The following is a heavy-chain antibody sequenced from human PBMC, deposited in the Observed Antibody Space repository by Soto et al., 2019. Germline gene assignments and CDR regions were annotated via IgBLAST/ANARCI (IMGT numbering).Heavy chain of an antibody. J-gene: IGHJ4*02. V-gene: IGHV3-33*01. CDR3: ARDMEAAGTIDY. D-gene: IGHD6-13*01. Sequence: QVPLVESGGGVVQPGRSLRLSCAASGFTFSSYGMHWVRQAPGKGLEWVAVIWYDGSNKYYADSVKGRFTISRDNSKNTMYLQINRLRAEDTAVYYCARDMEAAGTIDYWGQGTLVTVSS. CDR1: GFTFSSYG. CDR2: IWYDGSNK.